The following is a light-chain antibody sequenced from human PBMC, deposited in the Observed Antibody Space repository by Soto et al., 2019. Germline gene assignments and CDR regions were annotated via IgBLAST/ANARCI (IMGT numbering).Light chain of an antibody. V-gene: IGKV3-20*01. CDR1: QTVSSNF. J-gene: IGKJ4*01. CDR3: RQYGRSLGFA. Sequence: IVWTQSPGTLSLSPGERATLSCRASQTVSSNFLAWYQEKPGQGPRLLIYGASTRATGIPDRFSGSGSGTDFTLTISRLDPEDFAVYYCRQYGRSLGFAVGGGTKVDSK. CDR2: GAS.